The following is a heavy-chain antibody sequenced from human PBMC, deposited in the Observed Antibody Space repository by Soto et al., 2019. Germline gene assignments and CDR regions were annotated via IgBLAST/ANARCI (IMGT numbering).Heavy chain of an antibody. CDR1: GDTFPSYD. J-gene: IGHJ4*02. CDR2: MNPNSGNT. D-gene: IGHD3-22*01. V-gene: IGHV1-8*01. CDR3: AKTLYDDNVGF. Sequence: APVKVSSKSPGDTFPSYDMSCLPQAPGQGLEWMGWMNPNSGNTGYAQKFQGRVTMTRNTSISTAYMELSSLRSEDTAVYYCAKTLYDDNVGFCGQGTLVAGSS.